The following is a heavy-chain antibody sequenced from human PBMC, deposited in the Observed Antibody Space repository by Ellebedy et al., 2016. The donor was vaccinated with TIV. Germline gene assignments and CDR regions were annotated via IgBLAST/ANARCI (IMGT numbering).Heavy chain of an antibody. J-gene: IGHJ6*02. CDR3: AREIAVAGYGMDV. CDR1: GYTFTSYA. CDR2: IIPIFGTA. V-gene: IGHV1-69*13. D-gene: IGHD6-19*01. Sequence: ASVKVSCKASGYTFTSYAISWVRQAPGQGLEWMGGIIPIFGTANYAQKFQGRVTITADESTSTAYLELSSLRSEDTAVYYCAREIAVAGYGMDVWGQGTTVTVAS.